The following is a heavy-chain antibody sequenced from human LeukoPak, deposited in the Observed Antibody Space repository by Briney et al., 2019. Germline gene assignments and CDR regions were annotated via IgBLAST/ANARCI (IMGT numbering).Heavy chain of an antibody. CDR2: INPSSGDT. CDR1: GYTFTAAYN. CDR3: ARDPRGTYDY. J-gene: IGHJ4*02. D-gene: IGHD5-12*01. Sequence: ASVTVSCTASGYTFTAAYNIHWLRPAPGQGPEFMGWINPSSGDTRYAPKSQGRVTVTRDTVISTAYMELSSLTSDDTAVYYCARDPRGTYDYWGQGTLVTVSS. V-gene: IGHV1-2*02.